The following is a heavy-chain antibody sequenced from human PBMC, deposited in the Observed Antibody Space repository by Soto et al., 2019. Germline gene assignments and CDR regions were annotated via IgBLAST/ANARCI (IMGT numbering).Heavy chain of an antibody. D-gene: IGHD5-18*01. CDR2: VYPSGST. CDR3: ARDHPHSYGVYYFDY. Sequence: SETLSLTCAVSGGSISSGGYSWSWIRQPPGKGLEWIGYVYPSGSTHYNPSLQSRVTISADTSKNQVSLKVNSVTAADTAVYYCARDHPHSYGVYYFDYWGQGTPVTVSS. J-gene: IGHJ4*02. V-gene: IGHV4-61*08. CDR1: GGSISSGGYS.